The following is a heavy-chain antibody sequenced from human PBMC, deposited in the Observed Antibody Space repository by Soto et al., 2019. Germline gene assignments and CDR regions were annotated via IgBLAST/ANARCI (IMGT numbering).Heavy chain of an antibody. Sequence: GGSLRLSCAASGFTFDDYGMSWVRQAPGKGLEWVSGINWNGGSTGYADSVKGRFTISRDNAKNSLYLQMNSLRAEDTALYHCARAAGSWYYYYMDVWGKGTTVTVSS. CDR2: INWNGGST. D-gene: IGHD3-10*01. V-gene: IGHV3-20*01. J-gene: IGHJ6*03. CDR3: ARAAGSWYYYYMDV. CDR1: GFTFDDYG.